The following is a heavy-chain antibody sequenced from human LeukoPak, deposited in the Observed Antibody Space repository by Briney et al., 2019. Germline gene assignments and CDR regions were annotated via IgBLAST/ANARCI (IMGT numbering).Heavy chain of an antibody. CDR1: GYTFTSYG. J-gene: IGHJ4*02. V-gene: IGHV1-18*01. Sequence: ASVKVSCKASGYTFTSYGISWVPQAPGQGLEWMGWISAYNGNTNYAQKLQGRVTMTTDTSPSTAYMELRSLRSDDTAVYYCARDRGGGVIATMYYSDYWGQGTLVTVSS. CDR3: ARDRGGGVIATMYYSDY. CDR2: ISAYNGNT. D-gene: IGHD3-16*02.